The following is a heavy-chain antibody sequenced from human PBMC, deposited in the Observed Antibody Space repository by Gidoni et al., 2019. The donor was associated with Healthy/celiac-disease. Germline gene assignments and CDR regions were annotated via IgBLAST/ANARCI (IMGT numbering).Heavy chain of an antibody. D-gene: IGHD5-12*01. J-gene: IGHJ4*02. Sequence: QVQLVESGGGVVQPGRSLRLSCAASGCTFSSYGMHWVRQAPGKGLEWVAVIWYDGSNKYYADSVKGRFTISRDNSKNTLYLQMNSLRAEDTAVYYCARALGMATPRGFDYWGQGTLVTVSS. CDR2: IWYDGSNK. V-gene: IGHV3-33*01. CDR3: ARALGMATPRGFDY. CDR1: GCTFSSYG.